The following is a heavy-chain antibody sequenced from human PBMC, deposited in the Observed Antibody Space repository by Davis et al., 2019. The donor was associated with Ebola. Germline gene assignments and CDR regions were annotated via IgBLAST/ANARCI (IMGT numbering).Heavy chain of an antibody. CDR1: KFNFDSYG. CDR3: AKGVVLMVYAITQAFDY. J-gene: IGHJ4*02. Sequence: GESLKISCEGSKFNFDSYGMHWVRQAPGKGLEWVAVISYDGSHKYYAGSVKGRFTISRDNSKNTLYLQMNSLRAEDTAVYYCAKGVVLMVYAITQAFDYWGQGTLVTVSS. CDR2: ISYDGSHK. D-gene: IGHD2-8*01. V-gene: IGHV3-30*18.